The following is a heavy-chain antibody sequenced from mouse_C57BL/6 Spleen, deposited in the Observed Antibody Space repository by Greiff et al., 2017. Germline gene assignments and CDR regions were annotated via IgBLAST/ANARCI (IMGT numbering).Heavy chain of an antibody. Sequence: QVQLQQSGAELVRPGASVPLSCKASGYTFPAYEMHWVKQNPVRGLEWIGAIDPETGGTAYNQKFKGKAILTADKSSSTAYMELRSLTSEDSAVYYCTRVGSLDVWGTGTTVTVSS. D-gene: IGHD1-1*01. J-gene: IGHJ1*03. CDR2: IDPETGGT. CDR3: TRVGSLDV. V-gene: IGHV1-15*01. CDR1: GYTFPAYE.